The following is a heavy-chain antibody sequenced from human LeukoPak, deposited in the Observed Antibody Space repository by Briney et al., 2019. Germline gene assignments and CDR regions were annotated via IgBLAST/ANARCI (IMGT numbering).Heavy chain of an antibody. CDR3: AKAPTSYYNSMDV. CDR2: ISGSGGRT. CDR1: GFTFSSYA. J-gene: IGHJ6*03. V-gene: IGHV3-23*01. Sequence: GGSLRLSCAASGFTFSSYAMSWVRQAPGKGLEWVSDISGSGGRTYYADSVKGRFTISRDTSKNTLYLQMNSLRAEDTAVYYCAKAPTSYYNSMDVSGKGTTGTASS.